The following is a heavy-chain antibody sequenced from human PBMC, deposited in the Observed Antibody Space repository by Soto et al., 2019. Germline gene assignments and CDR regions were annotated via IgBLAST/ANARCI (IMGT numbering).Heavy chain of an antibody. CDR2: INPNSGGT. Sequence: ASVNVSCKASGYTFTGYYMHWVRQAPGQGLEWMGWINPNSGGTNYAQKFQGWVTMTRDTSISTAYMELSRLRSDDTAVYYCARDLYYYDSSGYYRYFDYWGQGTLVTVSS. V-gene: IGHV1-2*04. J-gene: IGHJ4*02. CDR3: ARDLYYYDSSGYYRYFDY. D-gene: IGHD3-22*01. CDR1: GYTFTGYY.